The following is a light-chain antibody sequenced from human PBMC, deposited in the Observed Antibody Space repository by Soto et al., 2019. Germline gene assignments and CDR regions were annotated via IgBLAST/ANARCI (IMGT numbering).Light chain of an antibody. CDR2: GAS. CDR1: QSVSSN. V-gene: IGKV3D-15*01. Sequence: EIVITQSPATLSVSPGERATLSCRASQSVSSNLAWYQQKPGQAPRLLIYGASIRATGIPARFSGSGSGTEFTLTISSLQSEDFAVYYCQQYNNWPLTFGQGTKVDIK. J-gene: IGKJ1*01. CDR3: QQYNNWPLT.